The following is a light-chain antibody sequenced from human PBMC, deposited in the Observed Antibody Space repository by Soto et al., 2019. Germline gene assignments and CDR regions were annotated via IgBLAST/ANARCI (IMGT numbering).Light chain of an antibody. J-gene: IGKJ4*01. CDR2: DVS. Sequence: DIQMTQSPSTLSASVGDRVIITCRASQSLGTWLAWYQQKPGTAPVLLIYDVSRLESGVPSRFSGRGSGTEFTLTISSLQPDDFATYYCQQYFSYPLTCGGGTKVDIK. CDR1: QSLGTW. CDR3: QQYFSYPLT. V-gene: IGKV1-5*01.